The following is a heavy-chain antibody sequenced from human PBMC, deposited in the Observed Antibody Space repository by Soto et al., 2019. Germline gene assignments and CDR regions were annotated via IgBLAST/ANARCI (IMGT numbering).Heavy chain of an antibody. J-gene: IGHJ4*02. V-gene: IGHV1-69*01. CDR1: GGSLTSYP. Sequence: QMEQSGAEVRKPGSSVKVSCKPSGGSLTSYPMAWVRQAPGQGFEWMGGIIPIHGTTEYAQKFQGRVTITADESTNRATLELTGLTSEDTSVYYCERGWGIVSWGQGTLVTVSS. CDR3: ERGWGIVS. D-gene: IGHD3-16*01. CDR2: IIPIHGTT.